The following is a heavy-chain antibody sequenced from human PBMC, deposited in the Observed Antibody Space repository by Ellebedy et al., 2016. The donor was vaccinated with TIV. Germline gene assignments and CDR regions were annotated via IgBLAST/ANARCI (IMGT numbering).Heavy chain of an antibody. J-gene: IGHJ4*02. CDR3: ARESLDGMVPRGDFDY. CDR1: RGTFSDHA. D-gene: IGHD3-10*01. Sequence: SVKVSXKASRGTFSDHAFSWVRQAPGQGLEWMGGIITLFGTVDYAQKFQGRVTITADKSTSTAYMDLSSLRSEDTAVYYCARESLDGMVPRGDFDYWGQGTLVTVSS. V-gene: IGHV1-69*06. CDR2: IITLFGTV.